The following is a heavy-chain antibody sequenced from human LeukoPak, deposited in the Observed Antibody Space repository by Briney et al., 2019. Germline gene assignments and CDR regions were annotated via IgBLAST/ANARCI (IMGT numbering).Heavy chain of an antibody. CDR3: ATGSPGWLQFEPHFDY. CDR1: GYTFPIYY. V-gene: IGHV1-46*01. J-gene: IGHJ4*02. D-gene: IGHD5-24*01. CDR2: LNPSGGST. Sequence: ASVQVSCNASGYTFPIYYIHWVRPAPGQGLEWMGLLNPSGGSTNYAQKFQGRVTMTRDTSTSTVYMELSSLRSEDTAVYYCATGSPGWLQFEPHFDYWGQGTLVTVSS.